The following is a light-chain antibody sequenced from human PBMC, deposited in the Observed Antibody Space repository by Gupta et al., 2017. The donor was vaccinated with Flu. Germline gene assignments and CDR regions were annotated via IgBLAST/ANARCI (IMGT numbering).Light chain of an antibody. V-gene: IGKV4-1*01. CDR2: WAS. CDR3: QQYYSFPLT. CDR1: QSVLYSYDNKNY. J-gene: IGKJ4*01. Sequence: DIVMTQSPDSLAVSLGERATINCKSSQSVLYSYDNKNYLVWYQQKPGQPPKLLIYWASTRESGVPDRFSGSESGTDFTLTISSLQAEDVAVYYCQQYYSFPLTFGGGTKVEIK.